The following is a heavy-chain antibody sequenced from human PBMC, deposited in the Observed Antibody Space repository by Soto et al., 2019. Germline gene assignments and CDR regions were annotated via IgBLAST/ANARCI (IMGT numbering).Heavy chain of an antibody. V-gene: IGHV4-59*08. CDR3: ARHGGGYCSGGSCYSGDYYYYYMDV. CDR1: GGSISSYY. D-gene: IGHD2-15*01. Sequence: SETLSLTCTVSGGSISSYYWSWIRQPPGKGLEWIGYIYYSGSTNYNPSLKSRVTISVDTSKNQFSLKLSSVTAADTAVYYCARHGGGYCSGGSCYSGDYYYYYMDVWGKGTTVTVSS. J-gene: IGHJ6*03. CDR2: IYYSGST.